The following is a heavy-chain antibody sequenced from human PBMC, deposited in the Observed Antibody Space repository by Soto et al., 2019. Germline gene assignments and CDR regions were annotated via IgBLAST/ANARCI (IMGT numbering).Heavy chain of an antibody. Sequence: PSETLSLTCAVYGGSFGGYYWSWIRQPPGKGLEWIGEINHSGSTNYNPSLKSRVTISVDTSKNQFSLKLSSVTAADTAVYYCAREVVVAATPPFYGMDVWGQGTTVTVSS. CDR2: INHSGST. CDR1: GGSFGGYY. CDR3: AREVVVAATPPFYGMDV. D-gene: IGHD2-15*01. V-gene: IGHV4-34*01. J-gene: IGHJ6*02.